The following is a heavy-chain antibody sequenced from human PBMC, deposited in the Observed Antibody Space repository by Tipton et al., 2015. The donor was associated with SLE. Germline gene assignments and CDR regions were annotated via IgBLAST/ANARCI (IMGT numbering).Heavy chain of an antibody. CDR2: ISYDGSNK. CDR3: AKDLSYSYASIDY. CDR1: GFTFSDNG. V-gene: IGHV3-30*18. Sequence: SLRLSCVASGFTFSDNGMHWVRQAPGKGLEWVAVISYDGSNKYYEDSVKGRFTISRDNSKNTLYLQMNSLRAEDTAVYYCAKDLSYSYASIDYWGQGTLVTVSS. D-gene: IGHD3-16*01. J-gene: IGHJ4*02.